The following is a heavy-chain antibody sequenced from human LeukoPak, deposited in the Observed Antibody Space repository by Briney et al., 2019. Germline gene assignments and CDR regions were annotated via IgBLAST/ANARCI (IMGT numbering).Heavy chain of an antibody. CDR2: INSDGSST. J-gene: IGHJ4*02. CDR3: ARGLVHDTSGYYLDY. V-gene: IGHV3-74*01. Sequence: PGGSLRLSCAASGFTFSAFWMHWVRQAPGKGLVWVSRINSDGSSTSYADSVKGRFTVSRDNAKNTLYLQMDSLRAEDSAVYYCARGLVHDTSGYYLDYWGQGILVTVSS. CDR1: GFTFSAFW. D-gene: IGHD3-22*01.